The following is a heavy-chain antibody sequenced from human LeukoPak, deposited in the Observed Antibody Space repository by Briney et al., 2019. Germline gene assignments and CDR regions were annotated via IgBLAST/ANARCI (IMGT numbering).Heavy chain of an antibody. D-gene: IGHD3-3*01. J-gene: IGHJ4*02. CDR2: INPNSGGT. V-gene: IGHV1-2*02. CDR1: GYTFTGYY. CDR3: ARGRRFLEWLFCLDY. Sequence: VASVKVSCKASGYTFTGYYMHWVRQAPGQGLEWMGWINPNSGGTNYAQKFQGRVTMTRDTSISTAYMELSRLRSDDTAVYYCARGRRFLEWLFCLDYWGQGTLVTVSS.